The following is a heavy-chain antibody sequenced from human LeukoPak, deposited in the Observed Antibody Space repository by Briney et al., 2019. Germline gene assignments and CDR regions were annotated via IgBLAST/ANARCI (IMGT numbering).Heavy chain of an antibody. CDR2: IYWDDVK. CDR3: AHRQLLVGPTVGAFDT. D-gene: IGHD4-23*01. V-gene: IGHV2-5*02. Sequence: SGPTLVNPTQTLTLICTFSGFSLTTSGVGVGWIRQPPGKALEWLALIYWDDVKRYSPSLKRRLTIHKDTSKNQVLLTVTDMDPVNTATYYCAHRQLLVGPTVGAFDTWGQGTMVTVSS. J-gene: IGHJ3*02. CDR1: GFSLTTSGVG.